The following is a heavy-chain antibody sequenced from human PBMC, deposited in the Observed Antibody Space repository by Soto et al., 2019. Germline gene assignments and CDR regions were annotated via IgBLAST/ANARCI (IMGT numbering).Heavy chain of an antibody. J-gene: IGHJ6*02. CDR1: GGSISSSSYY. V-gene: IGHV4-39*02. CDR3: ARDRIAAANYYYGMDV. CDR2: IYYSGST. Sequence: SETLSLTCTVPGGSISSSSYYWGWIRQPPGKGLEWIGSIYYSGSTYYNPSLKSRVTISVHTSKNQFSLKLSSVTAADTAVYYCARDRIAAANYYYGMDVWGQGTTVTVSS. D-gene: IGHD6-13*01.